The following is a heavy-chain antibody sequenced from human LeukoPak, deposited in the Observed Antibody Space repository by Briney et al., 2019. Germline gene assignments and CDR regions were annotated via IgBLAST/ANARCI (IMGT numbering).Heavy chain of an antibody. Sequence: GGSLRLSCAASGFTFSNYGMHWVRQAPGKGLQWVGVISYHGSNEYYADSVKGRFTISRDNSKNTLYLQMNSLRPEDTAVYSCAKGIEMATIMSAFDFWGQGTLVTVSS. CDR2: ISYHGSNE. CDR1: GFTFSNYG. CDR3: AKGIEMATIMSAFDF. V-gene: IGHV3-30*18. D-gene: IGHD5-24*01. J-gene: IGHJ4*02.